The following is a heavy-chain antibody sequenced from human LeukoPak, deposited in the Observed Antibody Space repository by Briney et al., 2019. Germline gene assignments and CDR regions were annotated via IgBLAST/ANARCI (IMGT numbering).Heavy chain of an antibody. Sequence: GGSLRLSCAASGFTFSSYSMNWVRQAPGKGLEWVSSISSSSSYIYYADSVKGRFTVSRDNAKNSLYLQMNSLRAEDTAVYYCARDQRYFDWLLEDPNWFDPWGQGTLVTVSS. CDR3: ARDQRYFDWLLEDPNWFDP. D-gene: IGHD3-9*01. J-gene: IGHJ5*02. V-gene: IGHV3-21*01. CDR1: GFTFSSYS. CDR2: ISSSSSYI.